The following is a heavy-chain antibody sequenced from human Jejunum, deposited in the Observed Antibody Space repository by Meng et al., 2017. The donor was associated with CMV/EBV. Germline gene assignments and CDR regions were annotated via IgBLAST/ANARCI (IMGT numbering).Heavy chain of an antibody. CDR3: AKGDA. V-gene: IGHV3-30*02. CDR2: IRYDGSIK. J-gene: IGHJ5*02. CDR1: GFNFSAYD. Sequence: QVQLVESXXXXXQPGGSLRLSCTTSGFNFSAYDMHWVRQPPGKGLEWLTFIRYDGSIKYYADSVKDRFTISRDNSKNTLYLQMNGLRAEDTSFYYCAKGDAWGQGTLVTVSS.